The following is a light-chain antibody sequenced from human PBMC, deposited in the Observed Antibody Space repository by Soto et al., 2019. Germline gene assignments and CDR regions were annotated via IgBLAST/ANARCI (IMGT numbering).Light chain of an antibody. CDR3: GSYAGNNHVV. V-gene: IGLV2-8*01. CDR2: EVS. CDR1: SSDIGGYNY. J-gene: IGLJ2*01. Sequence: QSVLTQPPSASGSPGQSVTISCTGTSSDIGGYNYVSWYQQHPGRSPKIMIYEVSQRPSGVPDRFSGSKSGNTASLPVSGLQAEDEADYYCGSYAGNNHVVFGGGTQLTVL.